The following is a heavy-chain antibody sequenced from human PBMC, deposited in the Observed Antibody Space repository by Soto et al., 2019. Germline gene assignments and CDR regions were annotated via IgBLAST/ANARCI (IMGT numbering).Heavy chain of an antibody. CDR1: GFSFSNHG. Sequence: GGSLRLSCAASGFSFSNHGMQWVRQAPGKGLEWVAVISYDGNVKYYTDSVKGRFTTSRDNSQSTLFLQMDSLRPEDAAVYYCAKDLKVSGGFHGSLNYYYGMDVWGQGTTVTVSS. J-gene: IGHJ6*02. D-gene: IGHD3-10*01. CDR2: ISYDGNVK. CDR3: AKDLKVSGGFHGSLNYYYGMDV. V-gene: IGHV3-30*18.